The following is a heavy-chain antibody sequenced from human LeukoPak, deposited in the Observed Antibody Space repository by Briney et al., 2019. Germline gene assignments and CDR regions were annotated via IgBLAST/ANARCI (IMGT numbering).Heavy chain of an antibody. CDR1: GFTFSSYS. V-gene: IGHV3-21*01. CDR2: ISSSSSYI. J-gene: IGHJ4*02. CDR3: ARDLKDIVVVTAMAVGFDY. D-gene: IGHD2-21*02. Sequence: PGGSLRLSCAASGFTFSSYSMNWVRQAPGKGLEWVSSISSSSSYIYYADSVKGRFTISRDNAKNSLYLQMNSLRAEDTAVYYCARDLKDIVVVTAMAVGFDYRGQGTLVTVSS.